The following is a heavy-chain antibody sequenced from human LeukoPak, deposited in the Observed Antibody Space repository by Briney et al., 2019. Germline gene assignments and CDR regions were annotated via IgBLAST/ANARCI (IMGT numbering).Heavy chain of an antibody. CDR3: AKDSPSAYYYDSSGPNGAYYFDY. CDR2: ISGSGGST. Sequence: GGSLRPSCAASGFTFDDYAMHWVRQAPGKGLEWVSAISGSGGSTYYADSVKGRFTISRDNSKNTLYLQMNSLRAEDTAVYYCAKDSPSAYYYDSSGPNGAYYFDYWGQGTLVTVSS. CDR1: GFTFDDYA. V-gene: IGHV3-23*01. D-gene: IGHD3-22*01. J-gene: IGHJ4*02.